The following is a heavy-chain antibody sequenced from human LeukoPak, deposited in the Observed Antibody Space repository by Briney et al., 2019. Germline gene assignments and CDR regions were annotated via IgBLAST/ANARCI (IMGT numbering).Heavy chain of an antibody. CDR3: AKDLLRYCSGGSCYSDY. Sequence: GGSLRLSCAASGFTFNSYGMHWVRQAPGKGLEWVAVISYDGSNKYYADSVKGRFTISRDNSKNTLYLQMNSLRAEDTAVYYCAKDLLRYCSGGSCYSDYWGQGTLVTVSS. CDR2: ISYDGSNK. J-gene: IGHJ4*02. V-gene: IGHV3-30*18. D-gene: IGHD2-15*01. CDR1: GFTFNSYG.